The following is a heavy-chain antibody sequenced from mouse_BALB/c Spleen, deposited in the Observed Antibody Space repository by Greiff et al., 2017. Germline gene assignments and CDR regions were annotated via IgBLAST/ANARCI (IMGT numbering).Heavy chain of an antibody. CDR3: ARHIPKYDGYPWFAY. D-gene: IGHD2-3*01. CDR2: ISSGGSYT. Sequence: EVMLVESGGDLVKPGGSLKLSCAASGFTFSSYGMSWVRQTPDKRLEWVATISSGGSYTYYPDSVKGRFTISRDNAKNTLYLQMSSLKSEDTAMYYCARHIPKYDGYPWFAYWGQGTLVTVSA. CDR1: GFTFSSYG. J-gene: IGHJ3*01. V-gene: IGHV5-6*01.